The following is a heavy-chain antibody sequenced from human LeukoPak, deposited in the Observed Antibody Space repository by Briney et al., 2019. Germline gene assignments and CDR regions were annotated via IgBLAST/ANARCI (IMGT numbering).Heavy chain of an antibody. J-gene: IGHJ5*02. CDR2: INHSGST. CDR3: ARGDSSGSNWFDP. Sequence: ASETLSLTCAVYGGSFSDYYWSWIRQPPGKGLEWIGEINHSGSTNYNPSLKSRVTISVDTSKNQFSLNLRSVTAADTAVYYCARGDSSGSNWFDPWGQGTLATVSS. D-gene: IGHD3-22*01. CDR1: GGSFSDYY. V-gene: IGHV4-34*01.